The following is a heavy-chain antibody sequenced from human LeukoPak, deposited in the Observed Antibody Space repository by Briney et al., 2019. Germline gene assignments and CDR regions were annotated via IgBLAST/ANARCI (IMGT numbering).Heavy chain of an antibody. V-gene: IGHV1-2*02. CDR1: GYTFTAYY. D-gene: IGHD1-26*01. Sequence: ASVKVSCKASGYTFTAYYIYWVRQAPGQGLEWVGCIHPNSGATNYAPKFQGRVTMARDTSISTAYMELSRLTSDDTAMYYCARDGDSRIVDFDYWGQGTLVTVSS. CDR3: ARDGDSRIVDFDY. J-gene: IGHJ4*02. CDR2: IHPNSGAT.